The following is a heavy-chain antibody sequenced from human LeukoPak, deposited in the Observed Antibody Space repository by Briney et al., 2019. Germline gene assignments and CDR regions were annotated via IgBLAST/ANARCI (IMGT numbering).Heavy chain of an antibody. Sequence: PSETLSLTCAVYGGSFSGYYWSWIRQPPGKGLEWIGEINHSGSTNYNPSLKSRVTISVDTSKNQFSLKLSSVTAADTAVYYCARRPYGDSPYYYYYGMDVWGQGTTVTVSS. J-gene: IGHJ6*02. CDR3: ARRPYGDSPYYYYYGMDV. CDR1: GGSFSGYY. D-gene: IGHD4-17*01. V-gene: IGHV4-34*01. CDR2: INHSGST.